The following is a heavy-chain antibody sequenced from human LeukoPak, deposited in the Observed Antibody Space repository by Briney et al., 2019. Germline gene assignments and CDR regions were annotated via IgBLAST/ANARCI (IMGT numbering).Heavy chain of an antibody. Sequence: SETLSLTCTVSGGSISSYYWSWIRQPPGKGLEWIGYIYYSGSTNYSPSLKSRVTISVDTSKNQFSLKLSSVTAADTAVYYCARRVYYYDSSGYYFPYFDYWGQGTLVTVSS. CDR3: ARRVYYYDSSGYYFPYFDY. CDR1: GGSISSYY. CDR2: IYYSGST. D-gene: IGHD3-22*01. V-gene: IGHV4-59*08. J-gene: IGHJ4*02.